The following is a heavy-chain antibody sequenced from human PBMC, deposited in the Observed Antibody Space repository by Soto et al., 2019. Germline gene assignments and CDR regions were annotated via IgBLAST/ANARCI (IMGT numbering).Heavy chain of an antibody. CDR1: GGSISSYY. CDR2: INHSGST. J-gene: IGHJ3*02. CDR3: ARTRGQWLVDDAFDI. Sequence: SETLSLTCTVSGGSISSYYWSWIRQPPGKGLEWIGEINHSGSTNYNPSLKSRVTISVDTSKNQFSLKLSSVTAADTAVYYCARTRGQWLVDDAFDIWGQGTMVTVSS. V-gene: IGHV4-34*01. D-gene: IGHD6-19*01.